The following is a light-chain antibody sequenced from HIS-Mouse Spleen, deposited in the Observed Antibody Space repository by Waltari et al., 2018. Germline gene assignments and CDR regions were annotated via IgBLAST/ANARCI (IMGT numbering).Light chain of an antibody. CDR2: DDS. CDR3: QVWDSSSDHPVV. J-gene: IGLJ2*01. Sequence: SYVLTQPPSVSVAPVQTARITCGGNNIGSKSVHWYQQKPGQAPVLVVYDDSDRPSGIPGRFSGSNSGNTATLTISRVEAGDEADYYCQVWDSSSDHPVVFGGGTKLTVL. CDR1: NIGSKS. V-gene: IGLV3-21*02.